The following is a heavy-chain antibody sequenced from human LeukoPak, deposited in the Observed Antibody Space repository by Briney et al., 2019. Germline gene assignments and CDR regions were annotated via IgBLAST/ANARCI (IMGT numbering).Heavy chain of an antibody. V-gene: IGHV3-7*03. J-gene: IGHJ4*02. CDR2: IKQDGSEK. Sequence: GGSLRLSCAASGFTFSSYAMHWVRQAPGKGLEWVANIKQDGSEKYYLDSVKGRFTISRDNAKNSLYLQMNSLRAEDTAVYYCASSYDILGGGYFDYWGQGTLVTVSS. D-gene: IGHD3-9*01. CDR1: GFTFSSYA. CDR3: ASSYDILGGGYFDY.